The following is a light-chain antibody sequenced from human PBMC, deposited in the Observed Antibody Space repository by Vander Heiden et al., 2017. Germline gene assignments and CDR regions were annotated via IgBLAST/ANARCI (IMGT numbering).Light chain of an antibody. CDR2: EDN. V-gene: IGLV6-57*01. J-gene: IGLJ2*01. Sequence: NFMLTQPHSVSGSPGETLTISCTRSSGYIATSHVQWYQQRPDSSPTIVIYEDNQSASGVPDRFSGSLDRSSNSASLTISGLETEDEADYYCQSYDSRSHVLFGGGTKLTVL. CDR3: QSYDSRSHVL. CDR1: SGYIATSH.